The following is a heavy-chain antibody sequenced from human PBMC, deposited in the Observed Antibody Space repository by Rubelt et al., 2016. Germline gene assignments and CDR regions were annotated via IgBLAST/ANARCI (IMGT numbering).Heavy chain of an antibody. CDR2: IKDDGSET. V-gene: IGHV3-7*03. CDR3: ERHGRRWFDI. Sequence: EVQLEESGGGLVQPGGSLRLSCAASGFTFTNYWMAWVRQAPGKGLEWVANIKDDGSETYYVDSGKGRFTVSKDNAKNSLHLQMNSLRAEETVVYYCERHGRRWFDIWGEGTLVTVAS. D-gene: IGHD1-26*01. J-gene: IGHJ5*02. CDR1: GFTFTNYW.